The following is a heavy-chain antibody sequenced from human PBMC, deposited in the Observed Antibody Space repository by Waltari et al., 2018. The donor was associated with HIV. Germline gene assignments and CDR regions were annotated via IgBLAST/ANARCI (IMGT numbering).Heavy chain of an antibody. Sequence: EVQLVESGGGLVKPGGCFRLSCAAAGFTFRNAGMTWVRQAPGKGLEWVGRIKSRADGGTTDHAAPVKDRFTISRDDSKSTLFLQMNSLKTEDTAVYYCTTAPDYWGQGTLVTVSS. CDR2: IKSRADGGTT. J-gene: IGHJ4*02. V-gene: IGHV3-15*01. CDR3: TTAPDY. CDR1: GFTFRNAG.